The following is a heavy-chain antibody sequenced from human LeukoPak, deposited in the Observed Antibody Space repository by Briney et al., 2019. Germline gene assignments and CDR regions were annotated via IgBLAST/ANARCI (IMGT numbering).Heavy chain of an antibody. Sequence: GASVKVSCKASGGTFSSYAISWVRQAPGQGLEWMGGIIPIFGTANYAQKFQGRVTITADESTSTAYMELSSLRSEDTAVYYCAREHYDILTGYSLYYFDYWGQGTLVTVSS. CDR2: IIPIFGTA. J-gene: IGHJ4*02. D-gene: IGHD3-9*01. CDR3: AREHYDILTGYSLYYFDY. V-gene: IGHV1-69*13. CDR1: GGTFSSYA.